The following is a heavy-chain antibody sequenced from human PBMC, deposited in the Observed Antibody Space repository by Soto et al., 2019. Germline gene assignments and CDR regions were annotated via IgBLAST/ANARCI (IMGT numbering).Heavy chain of an antibody. D-gene: IGHD3-22*01. CDR1: GFTFSSYA. CDR3: AREYLPPTANSSPYGMDV. Sequence: PGGSLRLSCAASGFTFSSYAMHWVRQAPGKGLEWVAVISYDGSNKYYADSVKGRFTISRDNSKNTLYLQMNSLRAEDTAVYYCAREYLPPTANSSPYGMDVWGQGTTVTVS. CDR2: ISYDGSNK. J-gene: IGHJ6*02. V-gene: IGHV3-30-3*01.